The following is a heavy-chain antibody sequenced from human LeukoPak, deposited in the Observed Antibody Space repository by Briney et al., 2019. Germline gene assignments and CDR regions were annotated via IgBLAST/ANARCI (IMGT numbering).Heavy chain of an antibody. CDR2: ISGGGDTK. D-gene: IGHD4/OR15-4a*01. V-gene: IGHV3-23*01. CDR1: GFIFNNFA. Sequence: QPGRSLRLSCEASGFIFNNFAMSWVRQPPGKGLEWVASISGGGDTKYYADSVKGRFTFSRDNSKNSLYLQMNNPRAEDTAIYFCVKGGLNMATDPAGFLDYWGQGSLVTVSS. J-gene: IGHJ4*02. CDR3: VKGGLNMATDPAGFLDY.